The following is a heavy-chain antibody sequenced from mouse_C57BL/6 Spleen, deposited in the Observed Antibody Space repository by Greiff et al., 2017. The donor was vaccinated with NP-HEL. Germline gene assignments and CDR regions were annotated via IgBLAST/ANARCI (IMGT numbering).Heavy chain of an antibody. CDR1: GYTFTSYW. CDR3: ARGGLRRGAWFAY. CDR2: IYPGSGST. Sequence: QVQLQQPGAELVKPGASVKMSCKASGYTFTSYWITWVKQRPGQGLEWIGDIYPGSGSTNYNEKFKSKATLTVDTSSSTAYMQLSSLTSEDSAVYYCARGGLRRGAWFAYWGQGTLVTVSA. V-gene: IGHV1-55*01. J-gene: IGHJ3*01. D-gene: IGHD2-4*01.